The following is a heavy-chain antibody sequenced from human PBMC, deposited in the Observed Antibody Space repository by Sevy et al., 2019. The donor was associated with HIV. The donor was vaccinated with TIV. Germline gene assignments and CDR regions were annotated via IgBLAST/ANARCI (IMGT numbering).Heavy chain of an antibody. Sequence: GGSLRLSCAPSGFTFSYYTMNWVRQGPGKGLGWVSSISSSSDYIYYADSLRGRFTISRDNAKNSLYLQMNSLRAEDTAVYYCARGGGSLDYWGQGTLVTVSS. J-gene: IGHJ4*02. CDR1: GFTFSYYT. D-gene: IGHD2-15*01. V-gene: IGHV3-21*01. CDR3: ARGGGSLDY. CDR2: ISSSSDYI.